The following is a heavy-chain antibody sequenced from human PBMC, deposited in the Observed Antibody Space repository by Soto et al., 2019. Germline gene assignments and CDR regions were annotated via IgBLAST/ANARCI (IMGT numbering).Heavy chain of an antibody. D-gene: IGHD3-10*01. CDR1: YGTSVGVGDH. CDR3: ARPRSFGELLSIFFAY. V-gene: IGHV4-31*02. J-gene: IGHJ4*02. CDR2: IYYSGST. Sequence: PSLPMSDRKSVAYGTSVGVGDHRSWIRQHPGKGLEWIGYIYYSGSTYYNPSLKSRVTISVDTSKNQFSLKLSSVTAADTAVYYCARPRSFGELLSIFFAYWGQGSLVP.